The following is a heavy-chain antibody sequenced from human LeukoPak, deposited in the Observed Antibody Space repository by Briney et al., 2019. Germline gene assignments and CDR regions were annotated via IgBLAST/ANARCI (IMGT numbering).Heavy chain of an antibody. D-gene: IGHD5-12*01. CDR1: GFTLRSYA. V-gene: IGHV3-30*04. CDR2: ISYDGSNT. CDR3: AGDLRGYGAKNWFDP. Sequence: GRFLRLSCAASGFTLRSYALHWVRQAPGKGLEWMAVISYDGSNTYYADSAKGRFTVSRDNAKNMVYLQMNSLRAEDTGVYYCAGDLRGYGAKNWFDPWGQGTLVTVSS. J-gene: IGHJ5*02.